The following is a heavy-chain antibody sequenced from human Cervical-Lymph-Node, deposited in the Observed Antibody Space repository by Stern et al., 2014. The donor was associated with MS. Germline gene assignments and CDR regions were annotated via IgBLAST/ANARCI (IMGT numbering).Heavy chain of an antibody. J-gene: IGHJ3*01. CDR3: AKGEGDYGEADAFDL. CDR1: GGTLNSYA. Sequence: VQLVESGAEVKKPGSSVRVSCKPSGGTLNSYAISWVRQAPGLGLQWMGRILPILGVPNYAPKFQDRVTISANRSTSASYMELSSLTSEDTAIYYCAKGEGDYGEADAFDLWGQGTMVTVSS. D-gene: IGHD4-17*01. CDR2: ILPILGVP. V-gene: IGHV1-69*09.